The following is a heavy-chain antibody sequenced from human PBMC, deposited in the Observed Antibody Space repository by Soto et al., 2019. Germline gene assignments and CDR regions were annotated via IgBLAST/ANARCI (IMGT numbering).Heavy chain of an antibody. CDR1: GFTFSSYE. CDR3: RRALGP. V-gene: IGHV3-48*03. CDR2: ISSSGSTI. J-gene: IGHJ5*02. D-gene: IGHD7-27*01. Sequence: GGSLRLSCAGSGFTFSSYEMNWVRQAPGKGLEWLAYISSSGSTIHYADSVKGRFTISRDNAKNSLYLAMSSLRVEDTAVYYCRRALGPWSQGILVTVSS.